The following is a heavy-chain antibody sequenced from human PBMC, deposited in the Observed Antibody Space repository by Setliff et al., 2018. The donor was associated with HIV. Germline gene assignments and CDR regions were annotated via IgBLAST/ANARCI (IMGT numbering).Heavy chain of an antibody. CDR2: ISDSGGSP. CDR3: AKENGIDSYFHH. CDR1: GFTFSSYA. V-gene: IGHV3-23*01. D-gene: IGHD1-26*01. Sequence: LRLSCAASGFTFSSYAMSWVRQAPGKGLEWVSAISDSGGSPYYADSVKGRFTISRDNSKNTLYLQMNSLRAEDTAIYYCAKENGIDSYFHHWGQGTLVTVSS. J-gene: IGHJ4*02.